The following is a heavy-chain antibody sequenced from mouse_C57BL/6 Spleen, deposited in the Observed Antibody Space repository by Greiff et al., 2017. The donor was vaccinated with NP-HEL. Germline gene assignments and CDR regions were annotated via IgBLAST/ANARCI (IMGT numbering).Heavy chain of an antibody. Sequence: VQLQQPGPELVKPGASVKLSCKASGYTFTSYWMHWVKQRPGQGLEWIGNINPSNGGTNYNEKFKSKATLTVDKSSSTAYMQLSSLTSEDSAVYYCARKDSPYYAMDYWGQGTSVTVSS. CDR1: GYTFTSYW. CDR3: ARKDSPYYAMDY. J-gene: IGHJ4*01. V-gene: IGHV1-53*01. D-gene: IGHD3-2*01. CDR2: INPSNGGT.